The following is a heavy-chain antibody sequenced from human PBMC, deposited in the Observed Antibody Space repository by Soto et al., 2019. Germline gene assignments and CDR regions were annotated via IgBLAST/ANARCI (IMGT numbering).Heavy chain of an antibody. J-gene: IGHJ6*03. CDR3: ARVRSWYAYYYYYMDV. D-gene: IGHD6-13*01. CDR1: GWSFSVYY. V-gene: IGHV4-34*01. CDR2: INHSGST. Sequence: PPETLALTCAVYGWSFSVYYWSWIRQPPGKGLEWIGEINHSGSTNYNPSLKSRVTISVDTSKNQFSLKLSSVTAADTAVYYCARVRSWYAYYYYYMDVWGKGTTVTVSS.